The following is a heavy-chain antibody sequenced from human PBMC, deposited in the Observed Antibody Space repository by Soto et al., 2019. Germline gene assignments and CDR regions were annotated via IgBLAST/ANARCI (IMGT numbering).Heavy chain of an antibody. CDR1: VYTFTSYG. Sequence: SSVKVSCKAAVYTFTSYGISWVRQAPGQGLEWMGWISAYSGNTNYAQKLQGRVTMTTDTSTSTAYKELRSLRSDDTAVYYCVREGELAEGSVYYYYVLDVWGNGTTVPVSS. V-gene: IGHV1-18*01. J-gene: IGHJ6*04. CDR2: ISAYSGNT. D-gene: IGHD3-16*01. CDR3: VREGELAEGSVYYYYVLDV.